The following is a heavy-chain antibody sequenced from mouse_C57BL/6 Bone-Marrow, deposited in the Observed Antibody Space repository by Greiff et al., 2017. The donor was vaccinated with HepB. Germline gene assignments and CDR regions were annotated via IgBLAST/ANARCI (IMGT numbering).Heavy chain of an antibody. J-gene: IGHJ3*01. Sequence: FQLQQSGPELVKPGASVKISCKASGYSFTDYNMNWVKQSNGKSLEWIGVINPNYGTTSYKQKFKGKAKFTVDQSSSTAYMQLNSLTSEDSAVYYCARRCYYSNYDGFAYWGQGTLVTVSA. D-gene: IGHD2-5*01. V-gene: IGHV1-39*01. CDR3: ARRCYYSNYDGFAY. CDR2: INPNYGTT. CDR1: GYSFTDYN.